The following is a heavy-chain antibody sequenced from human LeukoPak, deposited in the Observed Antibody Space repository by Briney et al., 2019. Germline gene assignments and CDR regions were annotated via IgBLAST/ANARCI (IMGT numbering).Heavy chain of an antibody. J-gene: IGHJ6*02. CDR2: IIPIFGTA. D-gene: IGHD3-3*01. CDR1: GGTFSIYT. Sequence: SVKVSCKASGGTFSIYTISWVRQAPGQGLEWMGGIIPIFGTANYAQKFQGRVTITADESTSTAYMELSSLRSEDTAVYYCARVWSGYDYCGMDVWGQGTTVTVSS. V-gene: IGHV1-69*13. CDR3: ARVWSGYDYCGMDV.